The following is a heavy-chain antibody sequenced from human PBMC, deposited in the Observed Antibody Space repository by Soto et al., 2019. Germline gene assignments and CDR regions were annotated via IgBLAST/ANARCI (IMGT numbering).Heavy chain of an antibody. Sequence: SETLSLTCTVSGGSISSYYWSWIRQPPGKGLEWIGYIYYSGSTNYNPSLKSRVTISVDTSKNQFSLKLNSMTAADTAVYYCARHNYGSGSTYFDYWGQGTLVTLSS. J-gene: IGHJ4*02. V-gene: IGHV4-59*08. CDR1: GGSISSYY. CDR3: ARHNYGSGSTYFDY. D-gene: IGHD3-10*01. CDR2: IYYSGST.